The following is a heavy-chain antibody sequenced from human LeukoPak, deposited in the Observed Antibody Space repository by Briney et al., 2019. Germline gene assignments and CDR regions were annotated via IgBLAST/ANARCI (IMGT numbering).Heavy chain of an antibody. CDR2: FDPEDGET. J-gene: IGHJ5*02. CDR1: GGTFSSYA. V-gene: IGHV1-24*01. Sequence: GASVKVSCKASGGTFSSYAISWVRQAPGQGLEWMGGFDPEDGETIYAQKFQGRVTMTEDTSTDTAYMELSSLRSGDTAVYYCATPRVDYYGSGSYFRFDPWGQGTLVTVSS. D-gene: IGHD3-10*01. CDR3: ATPRVDYYGSGSYFRFDP.